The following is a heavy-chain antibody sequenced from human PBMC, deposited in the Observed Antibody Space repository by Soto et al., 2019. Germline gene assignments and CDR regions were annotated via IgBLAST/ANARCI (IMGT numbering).Heavy chain of an antibody. Sequence: QVQLVQSGAEVEKPGASVKVSCKASGYTFTTFGISWVRQVPGQGLEWMGWINTASGNTKYAQKFQDRVTMTRDTSTNTAYMELRSLASDDSAVFYCVRKECTGDCYLFHYWGQGTLVTVSS. V-gene: IGHV1-18*01. CDR1: GYTFTTFG. J-gene: IGHJ4*02. D-gene: IGHD2-21*02. CDR3: VRKECTGDCYLFHY. CDR2: INTASGNT.